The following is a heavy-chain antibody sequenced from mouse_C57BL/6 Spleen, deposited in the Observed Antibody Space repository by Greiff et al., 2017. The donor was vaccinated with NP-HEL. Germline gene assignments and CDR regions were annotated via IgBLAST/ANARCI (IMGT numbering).Heavy chain of an antibody. D-gene: IGHD2-10*02. J-gene: IGHJ1*03. CDR2: IYPGSGST. Sequence: QVQLQQPGAELVKPGASVKMSCKASGYTFTSYWITWVKQRPGQGLEWIGDIYPGSGSTNYNEKFKSKATLTVDTSSSTAYMQLSSLTSEDSAVYYCAREYGNYGYFDVWGTRTTVTVSS. CDR3: AREYGNYGYFDV. V-gene: IGHV1-55*01. CDR1: GYTFTSYW.